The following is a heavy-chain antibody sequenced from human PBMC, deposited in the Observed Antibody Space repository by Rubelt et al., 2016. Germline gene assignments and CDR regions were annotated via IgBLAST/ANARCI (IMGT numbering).Heavy chain of an antibody. J-gene: IGHJ4*02. Sequence: TLSLTCTVSGGSISSHYWSWIRQPPGKGLEWIGYIYSSGSTNYNPSLKSRVTMSVDTSKNQFSLKLSSVTAADTAVYYCVEGGWTFYNWGQGTLVTVSS. CDR3: VEGGWTFYN. CDR2: IYSSGST. D-gene: IGHD6-19*01. V-gene: IGHV4-59*04. CDR1: GGSISSHY.